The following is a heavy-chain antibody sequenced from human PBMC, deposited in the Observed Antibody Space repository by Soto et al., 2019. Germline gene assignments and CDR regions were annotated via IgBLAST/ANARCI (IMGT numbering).Heavy chain of an antibody. D-gene: IGHD3-10*01. Sequence: PGGSLRLSCAASGFSISSDAMSWVRQAPGKGLEWVSGISGSGANTNYADSVKGRFAISIDNSKNTLYLQMDSLRAEDTAVYYCARDSGYGSGTSVNHYLDYWGHGTLVTVPQ. CDR3: ARDSGYGSGTSVNHYLDY. CDR2: ISGSGANT. V-gene: IGHV3-23*01. CDR1: GFSISSDA. J-gene: IGHJ4*01.